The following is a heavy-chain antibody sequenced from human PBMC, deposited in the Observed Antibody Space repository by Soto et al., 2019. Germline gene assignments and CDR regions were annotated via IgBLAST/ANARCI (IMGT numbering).Heavy chain of an antibody. V-gene: IGHV1-2*04. J-gene: IGHJ6*02. CDR3: ARGDSTDCSNGVCSFFYNHDMDV. CDR2: INPKSGGT. D-gene: IGHD2-8*01. CDR1: GYSFTDYH. Sequence: ASVKVSCKASGYSFTDYHIHWVRQAPGQGLEWRGRINPKSGGTSTAQKFQGWVTMTTDTSISTASMELTRLTYDDTAIYYCARGDSTDCSNGVCSFFYNHDMDVWGQGTTVTVSS.